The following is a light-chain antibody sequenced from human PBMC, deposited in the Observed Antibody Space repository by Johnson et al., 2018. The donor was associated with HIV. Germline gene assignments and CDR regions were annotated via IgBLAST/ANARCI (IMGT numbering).Light chain of an antibody. J-gene: IGLJ1*01. CDR1: SSNIGNNY. CDR2: DNY. Sequence: QSALTQPPSVSAAPGQKVTISCSGSSSNIGNNYVSWYKQVPGTAPKLLIYDNYRRPPGIPNRLPGSKSGPSATLGITGIQTGDEADYYCGTWDTSLRTGFFGTGTKVTVL. V-gene: IGLV1-51*01. CDR3: GTWDTSLRTGF.